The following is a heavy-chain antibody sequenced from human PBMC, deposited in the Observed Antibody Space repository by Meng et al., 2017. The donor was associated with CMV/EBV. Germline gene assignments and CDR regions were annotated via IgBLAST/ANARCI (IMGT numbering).Heavy chain of an antibody. D-gene: IGHD1-1*01. CDR2: IYHSGST. CDR1: GGSISSSNW. Sequence: GSLRLSCAVSGGSISSSNWWRWVRQPPGKGLEWIGEIYHSGSTNYNPSLKSRVTISVDKTKNQFSLKLSSVTAADKAVYYCARAGRRMVNDAFDIWGQGTMVTVSS. J-gene: IGHJ3*02. V-gene: IGHV4-4*02. CDR3: ARAGRRMVNDAFDI.